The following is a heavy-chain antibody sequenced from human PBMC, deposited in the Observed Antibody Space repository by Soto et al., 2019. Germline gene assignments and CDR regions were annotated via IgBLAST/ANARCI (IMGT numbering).Heavy chain of an antibody. Sequence: QVQLVQSGAEVKKPGASVKVSCKASGYTFTSYGVSWVRQAPGQGLEWMGWISGYNGNTNYAQKLQGRVTMTTDTSTRTAYMELRSLRSDDTAVYYCASAGKYYYGSGSPYYDGMDVWGQGITVTVSS. CDR2: ISGYNGNT. J-gene: IGHJ6*02. V-gene: IGHV1-18*04. D-gene: IGHD3-10*01. CDR3: ASAGKYYYGSGSPYYDGMDV. CDR1: GYTFTSYG.